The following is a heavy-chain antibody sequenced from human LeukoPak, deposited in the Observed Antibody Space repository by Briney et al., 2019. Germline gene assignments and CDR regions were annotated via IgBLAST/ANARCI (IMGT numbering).Heavy chain of an antibody. CDR1: GGSISSYY. Sequence: SETLSLTCTVSGGSISSYYWSWIRLPPGKGLEWIGHIYYSGSTNYNPSLKSRVTISVDTSKNQFSLKLSSVTAADTAVYYCARASGELYGSGSYYLDYWGQGTLVTVSS. J-gene: IGHJ4*02. D-gene: IGHD3-10*01. CDR2: IYYSGST. V-gene: IGHV4-59*01. CDR3: ARASGELYGSGSYYLDY.